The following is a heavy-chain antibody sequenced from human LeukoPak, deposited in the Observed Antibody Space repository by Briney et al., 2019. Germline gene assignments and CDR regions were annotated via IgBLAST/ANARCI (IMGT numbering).Heavy chain of an antibody. J-gene: IGHJ4*02. CDR1: GFTVSSNY. CDR2: IYSGGST. V-gene: IGHV3-53*01. Sequence: GGSLRLSCAASGFTVSSNYMSWVRQAPGRGLEWVSVIYSGGSTYYADSVKGRFTISRDNSKNTLYLQMNSLRAEDTAVYYCARSNSPPYYFDYWGQGTLVTVSS. D-gene: IGHD5-18*01. CDR3: ARSNSPPYYFDY.